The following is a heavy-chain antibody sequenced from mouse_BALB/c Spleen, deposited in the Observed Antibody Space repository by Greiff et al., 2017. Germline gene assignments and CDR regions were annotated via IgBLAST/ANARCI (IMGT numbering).Heavy chain of an antibody. Sequence: EVKLMESGAELVRSGASVKLSCTASGFNIKDYYMHWVKQRPEQGLEWIGWIDPENGDTEYAPKFQGKATMTADTSSNTAYLQLSSLTSEDTAVYYCTIYYDYDFDYWGQGTTLTVSS. CDR2: IDPENGDT. V-gene: IGHV14-4*02. D-gene: IGHD2-4*01. CDR1: GFNIKDYY. J-gene: IGHJ2*01. CDR3: TIYYDYDFDY.